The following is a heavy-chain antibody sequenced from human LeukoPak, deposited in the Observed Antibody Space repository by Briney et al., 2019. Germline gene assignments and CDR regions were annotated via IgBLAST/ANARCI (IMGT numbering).Heavy chain of an antibody. CDR3: TKGTIWLPFDY. D-gene: IGHD5-18*01. Sequence: PGGALRLSCVASGFTFSTYAMSWVRQAPGKGLEWVSAVSCSGGSTYYADSVKGRFTISRDNSKNTLYLQMNSLRAEDTAVYYCTKGTIWLPFDYWGQGTLVTVSS. J-gene: IGHJ4*02. CDR1: GFTFSTYA. V-gene: IGHV3-23*01. CDR2: VSCSGGST.